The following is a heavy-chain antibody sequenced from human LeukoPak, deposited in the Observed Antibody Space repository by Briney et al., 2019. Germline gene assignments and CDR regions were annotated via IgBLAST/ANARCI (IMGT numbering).Heavy chain of an antibody. V-gene: IGHV3-33*01. CDR2: IWYDGSNK. D-gene: IGHD5-24*01. J-gene: IGHJ4*02. Sequence: PGRSLRLSCAASGFTFSSHGMHWVRQAPGKGLEWVAVIWYDGSNKYYADSVKGRFTISRDNSKNTLYLQMNSLRAEDTAVYYCAAAEMATISYWGQGTLVTVSS. CDR3: AAAEMATISY. CDR1: GFTFSSHG.